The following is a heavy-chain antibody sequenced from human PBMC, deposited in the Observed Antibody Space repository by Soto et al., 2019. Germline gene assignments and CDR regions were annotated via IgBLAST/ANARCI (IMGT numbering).Heavy chain of an antibody. CDR2: INAANGNT. J-gene: IGHJ4*02. V-gene: IGHV1-3*01. Sequence: ASVTVSCTASGYTFTYYAMHWVRQAPGQRLEWMGWINAANGNTKSSQKFLGRVTITRDTSASTAYMELSNLRSEDTAVYYCARDLGIQLCSDWGQGTLVTVSS. D-gene: IGHD5-18*01. CDR1: GYTFTYYA. CDR3: ARDLGIQLCSD.